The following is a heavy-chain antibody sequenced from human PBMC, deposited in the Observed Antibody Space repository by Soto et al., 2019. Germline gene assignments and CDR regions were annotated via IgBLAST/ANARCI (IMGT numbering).Heavy chain of an antibody. CDR3: ATAYQAGYDWSSGPSASPGYDGMDV. D-gene: IGHD3-3*01. Sequence: SETLSLTCTVSGGSISSGGYYWSWIRQPPGKGLEWIGCIYYSGSTYYNPSLKSRVTISVDTSKNQFSLKLSSVTAADTAVYYGATAYQAGYDWSSGPSASPGYDGMDVWGQGTMVTVSS. J-gene: IGHJ6*02. V-gene: IGHV4-30-4*08. CDR1: GGSISSGGYY. CDR2: IYYSGST.